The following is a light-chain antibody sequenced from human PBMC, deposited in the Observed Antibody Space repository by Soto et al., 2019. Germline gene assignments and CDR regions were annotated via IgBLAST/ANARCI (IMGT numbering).Light chain of an antibody. J-gene: IGKJ4*01. CDR1: QSISSW. V-gene: IGKV1-5*03. Sequence: DIQMTQSPSTLSASVGDRVTITCRASQSISSWLAWYQQKPGKAPKLLIYKASSLESGVPSRFSGSGSGTEFTLTISILQPDDFATYYCQQYNSYSFLTFGGGTKVEIK. CDR3: QQYNSYSFLT. CDR2: KAS.